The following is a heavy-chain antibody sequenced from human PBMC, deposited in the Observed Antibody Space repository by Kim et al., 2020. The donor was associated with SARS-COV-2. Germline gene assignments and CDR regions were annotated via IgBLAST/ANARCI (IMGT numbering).Heavy chain of an antibody. CDR3: AAGNPTYYYDSSGYWTQRYYYYGMDV. V-gene: IGHV1-58*02. CDR1: GFTFTSSA. Sequence: SVKVSCKASGFTFTSSAMQWVRQARGQRLEWIGWIVVGSGNTNYAQKFQERVTITRDMSTSTAYMELSSLRSEDTAVYYCAAGNPTYYYDSSGYWTQRYYYYGMDVWGQGTTVTVSS. CDR2: IVVGSGNT. D-gene: IGHD3-22*01. J-gene: IGHJ6*02.